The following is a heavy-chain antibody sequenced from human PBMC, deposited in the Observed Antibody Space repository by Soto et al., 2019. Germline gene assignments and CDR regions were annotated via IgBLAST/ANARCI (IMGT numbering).Heavy chain of an antibody. CDR3: ARDRSTSGPKDV. CDR2: ISAYNGNT. Sequence: GASVKVSCKASGYTFTSYGISWVRQAPGQGLEWMGWISAYNGNTNYAQKFQGWVTMTRDTSISTAYMEPSRLRSDDTAVYYCARDRSTSGPKDVWGQGTTVTVSS. D-gene: IGHD1-26*01. CDR1: GYTFTSYG. J-gene: IGHJ6*02. V-gene: IGHV1-18*01.